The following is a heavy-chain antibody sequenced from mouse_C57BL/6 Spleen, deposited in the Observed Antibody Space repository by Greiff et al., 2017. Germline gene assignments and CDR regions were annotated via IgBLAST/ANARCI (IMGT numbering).Heavy chain of an antibody. CDR3: ARGRTAQATAWFAY. CDR2: IYPGSGST. Sequence: QVQVQQPGAELVKPGASVKMSCKASGYTFTSYWITWVKQRPGQGLEWIGDIYPGSGSTNYNEKFKSKATLTVDTSSSTAYMQLSSLTSEDSAVYYCARGRTAQATAWFAYWGQGTLVTVSA. D-gene: IGHD3-2*02. J-gene: IGHJ3*01. CDR1: GYTFTSYW. V-gene: IGHV1-55*01.